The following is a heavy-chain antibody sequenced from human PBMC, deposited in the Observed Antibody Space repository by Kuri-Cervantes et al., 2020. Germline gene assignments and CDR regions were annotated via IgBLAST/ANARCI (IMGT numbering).Heavy chain of an antibody. J-gene: IGHJ6*02. CDR3: ARSSMVSYYYYGMDV. CDR1: GGSVSSYY. CDR2: IYYSGST. Sequence: GSLRLSCTVSGGSVSSYYWSWIRQPPGKGLEWIGYIYYSGSTNYNPSLKSRVTISVDTSKNQFSLKLSSVTAADTAVYYCARSSMVSYYYYGMDVWGQGTTVTVSS. D-gene: IGHD5-18*01. V-gene: IGHV4-59*02.